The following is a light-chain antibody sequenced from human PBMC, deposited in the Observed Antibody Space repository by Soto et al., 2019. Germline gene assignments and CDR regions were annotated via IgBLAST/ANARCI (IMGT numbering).Light chain of an antibody. CDR2: HAI. V-gene: IGKV3-15*01. CDR1: ESVSNN. Sequence: EIVMTQSPATLYVSPGVRITLSCRASESVSNNVAWYQQKPGQAPRLLIYHAITRATGIPARFSGSGSGTELTLTISSLQSEDFAIYYCQQYNNWPLTFGGGTKVEI. J-gene: IGKJ4*01. CDR3: QQYNNWPLT.